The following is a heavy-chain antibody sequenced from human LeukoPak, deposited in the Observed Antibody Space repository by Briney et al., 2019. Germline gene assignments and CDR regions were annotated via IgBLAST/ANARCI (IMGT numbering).Heavy chain of an antibody. J-gene: IGHJ4*02. CDR1: GGSFSGYY. CDR3: ARFRFAVTIDF. D-gene: IGHD4-11*01. CDR2: INHSGST. Sequence: SETLSLTCAVYGGSFSGYYWSWIRQPPGKGLEWIGEINHSGSTNYNPSLKSRVTISVDTSKNQLSLMLSSVPAADTAVYYCARFRFAVTIDFWGQGTLVTVSS. V-gene: IGHV4-34*01.